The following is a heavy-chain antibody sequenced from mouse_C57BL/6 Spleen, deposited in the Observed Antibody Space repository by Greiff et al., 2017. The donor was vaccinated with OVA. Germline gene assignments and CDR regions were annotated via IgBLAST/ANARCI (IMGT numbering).Heavy chain of an antibody. CDR1: GYAFTNYL. V-gene: IGHV1-54*01. D-gene: IGHD2-4*01. Sequence: QVQLQQSGAELVRPGTSVKVSCKASGYAFTNYLIEWVKQRPGPGLEWIGVINPGSGGTNYNEKFKGKATLTADKSSSTAYMQLSSLTSEDSAVYFCARGYDYDVAYWGQGTLVTVSA. CDR2: INPGSGGT. CDR3: ARGYDYDVAY. J-gene: IGHJ3*01.